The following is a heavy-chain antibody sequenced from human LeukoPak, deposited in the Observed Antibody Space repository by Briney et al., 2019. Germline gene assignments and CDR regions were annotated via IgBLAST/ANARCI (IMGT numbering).Heavy chain of an antibody. CDR1: GFTFSNYG. V-gene: IGHV3-23*01. CDR3: ARSAMTERGVSYGLDY. CDR2: ISGSGGIT. Sequence: GGSLRLSCEASGFTFSNYGMSWVRQAPGKGLEWVSAISGSGGITKYADSVKGRFTISRDNAKNSLYLQMNSLRAEDTAVYYCARSAMTERGVSYGLDYWGQGTLVTVSS. J-gene: IGHJ4*02. D-gene: IGHD5-18*01.